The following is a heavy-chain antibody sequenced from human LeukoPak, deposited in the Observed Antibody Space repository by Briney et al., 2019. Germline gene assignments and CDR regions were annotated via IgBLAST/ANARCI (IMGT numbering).Heavy chain of an antibody. CDR3: AAVAGHPGWFDP. V-gene: IGHV4-59*08. Sequence: SETLSLTCTVSGGSISSYYWSWIRQPPGKGLEWIGYIYYSGSTNYNPSLKSRVTISVDTSKNQFSLKLSSVTAADTAVYYCAAVAGHPGWFDPWGQGTLVTVSS. D-gene: IGHD6-19*01. CDR1: GGSISSYY. CDR2: IYYSGST. J-gene: IGHJ5*02.